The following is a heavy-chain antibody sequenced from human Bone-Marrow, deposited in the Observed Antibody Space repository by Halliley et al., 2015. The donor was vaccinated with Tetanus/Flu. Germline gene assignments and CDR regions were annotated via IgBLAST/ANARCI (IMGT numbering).Heavy chain of an antibody. CDR3: ARERESPRGYGYVDY. CDR1: GDTISGGGHY. J-gene: IGHJ4*02. Sequence: TLSLTCTVSGDTISGGGHYWSWIRQHPGKGLEWIGYMLYSGSTYYNPSLKSRVIISLNTSKNQFSLKLNSVTAADTAVYYCARERESPRGYGYVDYWGQGTLVTVSS. D-gene: IGHD5-18*01. CDR2: MLYSGST. V-gene: IGHV4-31*03.